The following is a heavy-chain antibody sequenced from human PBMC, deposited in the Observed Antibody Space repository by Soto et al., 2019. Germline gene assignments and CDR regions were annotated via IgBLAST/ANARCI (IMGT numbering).Heavy chain of an antibody. J-gene: IGHJ6*03. CDR3: AKGYDYGDYYYYYYMDV. V-gene: IGHV1-46*03. Sequence: ASVKVSCKASGYTFTSYYMHWVRQAPGQGLEWMGIINPSGGSTSYAQKFQGRVTMTRDTSTSTVYMELSSLRSEDTAVYYCAKGYDYGDYYYYYYMDVWGKGTTVTVSS. CDR1: GYTFTSYY. D-gene: IGHD4-17*01. CDR2: INPSGGST.